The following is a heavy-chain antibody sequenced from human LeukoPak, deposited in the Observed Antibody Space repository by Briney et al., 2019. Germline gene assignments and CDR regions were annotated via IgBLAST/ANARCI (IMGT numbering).Heavy chain of an antibody. CDR1: GYAFTTYG. D-gene: IGHD6-6*01. J-gene: IGHJ5*02. Sequence: ASVKVSCKASGYAFTTYGINWVRQAPGQGLEWMGWISAYNGDTNYAQNVQGRVTMSTDTSTSTAYMELRSLRSDDTAVHYCARDLIAARPGWFDPWGQGTLVTVSS. CDR2: ISAYNGDT. CDR3: ARDLIAARPGWFDP. V-gene: IGHV1-18*01.